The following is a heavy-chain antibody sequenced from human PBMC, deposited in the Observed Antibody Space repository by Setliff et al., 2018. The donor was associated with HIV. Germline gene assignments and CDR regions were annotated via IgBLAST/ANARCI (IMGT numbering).Heavy chain of an antibody. Sequence: PSETLSLTCTVSGGSFSSSNYYWGWIRQPPGKGLEWIGSIYFSGSTDYNPSLKSRVTISVDTSRSRFSLTLRSVTAADTATYYCARDLASSYFDFWGQGALVTVSS. CDR3: ARDLASSYFDF. J-gene: IGHJ4*02. CDR2: IYFSGST. D-gene: IGHD3-16*01. V-gene: IGHV4-39*07. CDR1: GGSFSSSNYY.